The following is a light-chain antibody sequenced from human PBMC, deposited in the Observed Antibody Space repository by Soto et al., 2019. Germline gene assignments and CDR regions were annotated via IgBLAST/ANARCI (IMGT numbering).Light chain of an antibody. CDR3: CSYAGSSTLGV. V-gene: IGLV2-23*02. CDR1: SSDVGSYNL. J-gene: IGLJ1*01. CDR2: EVS. Sequence: QSALTQPASVSGSPGQSITISCTGTSSDVGSYNLVSWYQQHPGNAPKLMIYEVSKRPSGVSNRFSGSKSGNTASLTISGLQAEDEADYYCCSYAGSSTLGVFGTGTKLTVL.